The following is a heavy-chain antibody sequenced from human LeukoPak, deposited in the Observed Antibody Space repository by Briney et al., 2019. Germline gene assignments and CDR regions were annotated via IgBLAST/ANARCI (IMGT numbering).Heavy chain of an antibody. CDR3: TRGSSGRRDN. CDR2: MNPNSGNT. Sequence: ASVTVSCTSSAYTFTSCDINWVRQAPGQGLGWMGWMNPNSGNTGYGQSFQGRITMTRDISIGTAYMELSNLTSEDTAIYYCTRGSSGRRDNWGQGTLVTVSA. J-gene: IGHJ4*02. D-gene: IGHD6-19*01. V-gene: IGHV1-8*01. CDR1: AYTFTSCD.